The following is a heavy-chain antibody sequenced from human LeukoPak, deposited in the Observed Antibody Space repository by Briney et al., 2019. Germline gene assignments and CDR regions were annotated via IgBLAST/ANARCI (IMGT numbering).Heavy chain of an antibody. CDR2: IKQDGSEK. V-gene: IGHV3-7*01. J-gene: IGHJ4*02. CDR1: GFTFSSYW. D-gene: IGHD3-22*01. Sequence: GGYLRVSCAASGFTFSSYWMSWVRQAPGKGLEWVANIKQDGSEKYSVYSVKGRFTISRDNAKNSLYLQMNSLRAEDTAVYYCARDEDTSAYYSYWGQGTLVTVSS. CDR3: ARDEDTSAYYSY.